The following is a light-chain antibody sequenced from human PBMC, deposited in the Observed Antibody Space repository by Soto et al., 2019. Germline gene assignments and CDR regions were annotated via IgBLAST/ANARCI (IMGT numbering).Light chain of an antibody. CDR3: QKYNSAPLT. J-gene: IGKJ1*01. CDR1: QSVSSY. V-gene: IGKV3-11*01. CDR2: GAS. Sequence: EIVLAQSPATLSLSPGERATLSCRASQSVSSYLAWYQQKPGQAPRLLIYGASKRAIGLPARFSGSGSGTDFTLTISSLQPEDFATYYCQKYNSAPLTFGQGTKGDTK.